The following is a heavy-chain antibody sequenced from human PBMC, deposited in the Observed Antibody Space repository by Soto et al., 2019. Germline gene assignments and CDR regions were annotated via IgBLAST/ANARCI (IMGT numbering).Heavy chain of an antibody. CDR3: SRDPYHYSYYGLYV. Sequence: EVQLVESGGGLVKPGGSLRLSCAASGFAFSSNWMHWVRQAPGKWLVWVSGINNDGSITTNTDSVMGRFTISRDNAKNTLFLKMNSLRVEDTAVYYCSRDPYHYSYYGLYVWGQGTTFIGSS. CDR1: GFAFSSNW. CDR2: INNDGSIT. V-gene: IGHV3-74*01. J-gene: IGHJ6*02.